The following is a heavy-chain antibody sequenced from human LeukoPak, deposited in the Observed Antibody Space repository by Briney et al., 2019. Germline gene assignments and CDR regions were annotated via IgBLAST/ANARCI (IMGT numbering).Heavy chain of an antibody. CDR2: VHISGST. J-gene: IGHJ3*02. V-gene: IGHV4-4*07. Sequence: SETLSLTCAVSGGSISSDYWSWIRQPAGKGLEWIGHVHISGSTNYNPSLKSRVTMSLDTPKNQFSLKLSSVTAADTAVYYCARATPAAAGLDAFDIWGQGAMVTVSS. D-gene: IGHD6-13*01. CDR1: GGSISSDY. CDR3: ARATPAAAGLDAFDI.